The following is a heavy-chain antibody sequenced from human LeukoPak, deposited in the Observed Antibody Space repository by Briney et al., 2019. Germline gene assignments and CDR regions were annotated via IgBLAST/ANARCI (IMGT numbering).Heavy chain of an antibody. CDR2: ISGSGGST. CDR1: GFTFSSYA. D-gene: IGHD2-2*01. Sequence: GGSLRLSCAASGFTFSSYAMIWVRQAPGKGLEWVSAISGSGGSTYYADSVKGRFTISRDNSKNTLYLQMNSLRAEDTAVYYCAKDHCSSTSCHDDAFDIWGQGTMVTVSS. CDR3: AKDHCSSTSCHDDAFDI. J-gene: IGHJ3*02. V-gene: IGHV3-23*01.